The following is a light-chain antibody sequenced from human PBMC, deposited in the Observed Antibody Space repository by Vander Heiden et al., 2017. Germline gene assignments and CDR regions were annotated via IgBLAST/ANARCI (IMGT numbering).Light chain of an antibody. CDR2: AAS. V-gene: IGKV1-12*01. CDR1: QGFGTW. J-gene: IGKJ4*01. CDR3: QQANNFPALG. Sequence: DIQMTQSPSSVSASVGDRVTITCRASQGFGTWLAWYQQKPGKAPKLLIYAASNLQSGVPSRFSGSGSGTDFTLTISSLQPEDFATYYCQQANNFPALGFGGGTKVEIK.